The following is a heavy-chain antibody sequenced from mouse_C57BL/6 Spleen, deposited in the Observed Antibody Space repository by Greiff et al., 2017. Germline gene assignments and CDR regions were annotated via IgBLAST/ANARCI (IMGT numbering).Heavy chain of an antibody. Sequence: EVQGVESGGGLVKPGGSLKLSCAASGFTFSSYAMSWVRQTPEKRLAWVATISDGGSYTYYPDNVKGRFTISRDNAKNNLYLQMSHLKSEDTAMYYCARDRGGYAMDYWGQGTSVTVSS. CDR2: ISDGGSYT. V-gene: IGHV5-4*01. J-gene: IGHJ4*01. CDR1: GFTFSSYA. CDR3: ARDRGGYAMDY.